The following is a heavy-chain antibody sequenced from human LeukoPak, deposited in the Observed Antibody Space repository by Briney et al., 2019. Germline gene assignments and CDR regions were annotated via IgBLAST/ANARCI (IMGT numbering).Heavy chain of an antibody. Sequence: PGGSLRLFCAASGFTFRSYGMHCVRQAPGKGLEWVAFIRYDGSNKYYADSVKRRFTISRDNSKHTLYLQMNSLRAEDTAVYYCAKAAVRELYDFWSGYLLPPFDYWGQGTLVTVSS. V-gene: IGHV3-30*02. CDR2: IRYDGSNK. J-gene: IGHJ4*02. D-gene: IGHD3-3*01. CDR3: AKAAVRELYDFWSGYLLPPFDY. CDR1: GFTFRSYG.